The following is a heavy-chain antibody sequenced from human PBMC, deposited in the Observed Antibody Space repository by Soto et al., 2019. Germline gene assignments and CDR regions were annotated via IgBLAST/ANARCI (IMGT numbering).Heavy chain of an antibody. J-gene: IGHJ4*02. V-gene: IGHV3-30*18. CDR3: AKNSGPHQLVLFY. D-gene: IGHD6-6*01. Sequence: GGSLRLSCAASGFTFSSYGMHWVRQAPGKGLEWVAVISYDGSNKYYADSVKGRFTISRDNSKNTLYLQMNSLRAEDTAVYYCAKNSGPHQLVLFYWGQGTLVTVSS. CDR1: GFTFSSYG. CDR2: ISYDGSNK.